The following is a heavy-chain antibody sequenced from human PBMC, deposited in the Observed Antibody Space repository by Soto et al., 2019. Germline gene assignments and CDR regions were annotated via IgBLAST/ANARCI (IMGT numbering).Heavy chain of an antibody. J-gene: IGHJ4*02. CDR3: ARTHDH. Sequence: QVQLQESGPGLVKPSQTLSLTCTVSGGSISTGGYYWSCIRQHPGKGLEWIGYIYYSGSTYYNPSLTSQVTISVDTSKYLFSLKRSSVTAAHTAVYYCARTHDHWRQGTLVTVSS. CDR2: IYYSGST. V-gene: IGHV4-31*01. CDR1: GGSISTGGYY.